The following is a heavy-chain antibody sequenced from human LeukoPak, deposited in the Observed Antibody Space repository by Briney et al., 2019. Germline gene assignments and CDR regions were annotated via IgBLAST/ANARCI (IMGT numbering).Heavy chain of an antibody. V-gene: IGHV3-23*01. CDR3: ARLGGTTLIVGLAFDI. Sequence: GGSLRLSCAASGFTFSRYAMSWVRQAPGKGLEWVSSISDSGSSTCYADSVKGRLTISRDISKNTLYLQMNSLRAEDTAVYYCARLGGTTLIVGLAFDIWGQGTMVTVSS. CDR1: GFTFSRYA. CDR2: ISDSGSST. J-gene: IGHJ3*02. D-gene: IGHD3-22*01.